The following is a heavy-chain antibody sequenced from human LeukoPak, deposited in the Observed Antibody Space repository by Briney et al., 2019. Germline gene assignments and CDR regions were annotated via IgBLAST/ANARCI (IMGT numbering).Heavy chain of an antibody. Sequence: GASVKVSCKASGYTFTSYYMHWVRQAPGQGLEWMGIINPSGGSTSYAQKFQGRVTMTRDMSTSTVYMELSSLRSEDTAVYYCARDHRGSYRRGRGYYYYYMDVWGKGTTVTVSS. CDR2: INPSGGST. V-gene: IGHV1-46*01. J-gene: IGHJ6*03. CDR1: GYTFTSYY. CDR3: ARDHRGSYRRGRGYYYYYMDV. D-gene: IGHD1-26*01.